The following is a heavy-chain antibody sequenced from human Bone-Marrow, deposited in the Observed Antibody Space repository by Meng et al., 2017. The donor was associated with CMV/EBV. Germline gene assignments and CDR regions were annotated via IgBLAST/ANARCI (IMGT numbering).Heavy chain of an antibody. D-gene: IGHD6-6*01. V-gene: IGHV3-11*04. J-gene: IGHJ4*02. CDR2: ISSSGSTI. Sequence: GESLKISCAASGFTFSDYYMSWIRQAPGKGLEWVSYISSSGSTIYYADSVKGRFTISRDNAKNSLYLQMNSLRAEDTAVYYCARHKNSIAARHRTYYFDYWGQGTLVTVSS. CDR1: GFTFSDYY. CDR3: ARHKNSIAARHRTYYFDY.